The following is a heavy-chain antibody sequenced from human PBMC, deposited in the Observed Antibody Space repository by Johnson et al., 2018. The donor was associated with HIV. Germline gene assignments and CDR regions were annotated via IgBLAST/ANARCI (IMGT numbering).Heavy chain of an antibody. CDR2: ISYDGTNK. V-gene: IGHV3-30*03. D-gene: IGHD3-16*02. CDR1: GFTFSSYG. Sequence: QVQLVESGGGVVQPGRSLRLSCAASGFTFSSYGMHWVRQAPGKGLEWVAVISYDGTNKYYADSVKGRFTISRDNAKHSLFLQMDSLRAEDTAVYFCARPPAYLYKAAFSIWGQGTMVTVSS. J-gene: IGHJ3*02. CDR3: ARPPAYLYKAAFSI.